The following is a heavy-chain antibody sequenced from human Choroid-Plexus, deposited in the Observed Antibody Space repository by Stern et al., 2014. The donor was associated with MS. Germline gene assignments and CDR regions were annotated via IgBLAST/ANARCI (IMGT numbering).Heavy chain of an antibody. J-gene: IGHJ4*02. CDR1: GFTFSNFG. D-gene: IGHD2-15*01. V-gene: IGHV3-30*18. CDR2: ISYDGSDK. CDR3: AKDRQWSTYFFDY. Sequence: VQLVESGGGVAQPGRPLILSCAASGFTFSNFGMHWVRQAPGKGQEWVAFISYDGSDKYYADSVKGRFSIFRDNSKNTLYMHMNSLRAEDTAVYYCAKDRQWSTYFFDYWGQGSLVTVSS.